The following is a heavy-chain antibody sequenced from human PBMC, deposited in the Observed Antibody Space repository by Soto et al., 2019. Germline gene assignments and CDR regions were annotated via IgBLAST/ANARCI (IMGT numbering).Heavy chain of an antibody. D-gene: IGHD4-4*01. J-gene: IGHJ6*03. CDR1: GFTFTSSA. Sequence: SVNVSCKASGFTFTSSAMQWVRQARGQRLEWIGWIVVGSGNTNYAQKFQERVTITRDMSTSTAYMELSSLRSEDTAVYYCAADTAPDYRLYYYYMDVWGKGTTVTVSS. V-gene: IGHV1-58*02. CDR2: IVVGSGNT. CDR3: AADTAPDYRLYYYYMDV.